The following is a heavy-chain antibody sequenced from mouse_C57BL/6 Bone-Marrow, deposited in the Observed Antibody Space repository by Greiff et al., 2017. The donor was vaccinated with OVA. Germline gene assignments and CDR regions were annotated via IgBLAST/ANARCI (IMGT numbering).Heavy chain of an antibody. CDR3: ARVYYGSSYPYYYAMDY. CDR2: IYPRSGNT. Sequence: VQLQQSGAELARPGASVKLSCKASGYTFTSYGISWVKQRTGQGLEWIGEIYPRSGNTYYNEKFKGKATLTADKSSSTAYMELRSLTSEDSAVYFCARVYYGSSYPYYYAMDYWGQGTSVTVSS. V-gene: IGHV1-81*01. J-gene: IGHJ4*01. D-gene: IGHD1-1*01. CDR1: GYTFTSYG.